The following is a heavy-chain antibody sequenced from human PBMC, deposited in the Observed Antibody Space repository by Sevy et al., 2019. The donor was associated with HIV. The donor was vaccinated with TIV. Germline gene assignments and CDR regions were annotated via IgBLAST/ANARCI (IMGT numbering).Heavy chain of an antibody. V-gene: IGHV3-30-3*01. CDR1: GFTFSSYA. D-gene: IGHD1-26*01. CDR2: ISYDGSNK. Sequence: GESLKISCAASGFTFSSYAMHWVRQAPGKGLEGVAVISYDGSNKYYADSVKGRFTISRDNSKNTLYLQMNSLRAEDTAVYYCARSSGRWGNFDYWGQGTLVTVSS. J-gene: IGHJ4*02. CDR3: ARSSGRWGNFDY.